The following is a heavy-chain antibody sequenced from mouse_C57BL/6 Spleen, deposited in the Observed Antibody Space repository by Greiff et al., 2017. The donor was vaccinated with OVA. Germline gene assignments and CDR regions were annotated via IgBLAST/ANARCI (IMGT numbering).Heavy chain of an antibody. Sequence: QVQLKQPGAELVKPGASVKLSCKASGYTFTSYWMQWVKQRPGQGLEWIGEIDPSDSYTNYNQKFKGKATLTVDTSSSTAYMQLSSLTSEDSAVYYCARRGLRVYYAMDYWGQGTSVTVSS. D-gene: IGHD2-2*01. J-gene: IGHJ4*01. CDR2: IDPSDSYT. CDR3: ARRGLRVYYAMDY. V-gene: IGHV1-50*01. CDR1: GYTFTSYW.